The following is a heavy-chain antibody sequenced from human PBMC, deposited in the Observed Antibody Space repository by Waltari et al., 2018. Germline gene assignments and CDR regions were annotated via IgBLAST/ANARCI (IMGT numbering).Heavy chain of an antibody. CDR3: ARKVIGVYGGKGHRYNWFDP. J-gene: IGHJ5*02. D-gene: IGHD4-17*01. V-gene: IGHV1-69*14. CDR1: GGTFSSYA. CDR2: IIPIFGTA. Sequence: QVQLVQSGAEVKKPGSSVKVSCKASGGTFSSYAISWVRQAPGQGLEWMGGIIPIFGTANYAQKFQGRVTITADKSTSTAYMELSSLRSEDTAVYYCARKVIGVYGGKGHRYNWFDPWGQGTLVTVSS.